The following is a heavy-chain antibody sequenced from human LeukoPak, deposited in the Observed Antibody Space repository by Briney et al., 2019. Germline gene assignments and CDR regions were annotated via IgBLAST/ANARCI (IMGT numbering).Heavy chain of an antibody. J-gene: IGHJ6*02. CDR2: INHSGST. V-gene: IGHV4-34*01. Sequence: NTSETLSLTCAVYGGSFSGYYWSWIRQPPGKGLEWIGEINHSGSTNYNPSLKSRVTISVDTSKNQFSLKLSSVTAADTAVYYCARGRHGYNFYYHYYGMDVWGQGTTVTVSS. CDR1: GGSFSGYY. D-gene: IGHD1-1*01. CDR3: ARGRHGYNFYYHYYGMDV.